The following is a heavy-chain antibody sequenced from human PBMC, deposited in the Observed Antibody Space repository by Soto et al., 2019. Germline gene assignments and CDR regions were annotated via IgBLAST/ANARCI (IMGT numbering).Heavy chain of an antibody. J-gene: IGHJ5*02. CDR3: ARGYCSSTSCYVWFDP. CDR2: ISAYNGNT. Sequence: ASVKVSCKASGYTFTSYGISWVRQAPGQGLEWMGWISAYNGNTNYAQKLQGRVTMTTDTSTSTAYTELRSLRSDDTAVYYCARGYCSSTSCYVWFDPWGQGTLVTSPQ. D-gene: IGHD2-2*01. V-gene: IGHV1-18*01. CDR1: GYTFTSYG.